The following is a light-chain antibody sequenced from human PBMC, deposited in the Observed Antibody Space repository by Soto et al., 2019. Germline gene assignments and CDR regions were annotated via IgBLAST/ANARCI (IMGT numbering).Light chain of an antibody. V-gene: IGLV2-23*02. CDR3: CPDAGSGIYV. Sequence: QSALTQPASVSGSPGQSITISCTGTSSDVGRYNFVSWYQQHPGKVPKVMIYEVTKRPSGVSNRFSGSKSGNTAFLTISGSQAEDQAHYYRCPDAGSGIYVSGTGTTVTVL. CDR1: SSDVGRYNF. CDR2: EVT. J-gene: IGLJ1*01.